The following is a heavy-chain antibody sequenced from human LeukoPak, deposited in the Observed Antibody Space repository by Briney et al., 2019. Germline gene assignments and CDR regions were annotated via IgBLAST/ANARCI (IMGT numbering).Heavy chain of an antibody. CDR1: GFTFSSYS. Sequence: GGSLRLSCAASGFTFSSYSMNWVRQAPGKGLEWVSYISSSSSTIYYADSVKGRFTISRDNAKNSLYLQMNSLRAEDTAVYYCAKDIVVVPAAGGCLDHWGQGTLVTVSS. CDR2: ISSSSSTI. V-gene: IGHV3-48*04. D-gene: IGHD2-2*01. J-gene: IGHJ4*02. CDR3: AKDIVVVPAAGGCLDH.